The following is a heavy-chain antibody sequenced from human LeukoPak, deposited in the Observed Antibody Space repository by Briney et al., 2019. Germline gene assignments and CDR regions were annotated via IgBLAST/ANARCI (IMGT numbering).Heavy chain of an antibody. D-gene: IGHD1-26*01. CDR2: ISGSGGST. Sequence: GCSLRLSCAASGFTFSSYAMSWLRQAPGKELEWVSAISGSGGSTYYADFVKGRFPISRDNSKNTLYLQMNSLRAEDTAVYYCAKPPSEQPQSGYFDYWGQGTLVTVSS. CDR3: AKPPSEQPQSGYFDY. V-gene: IGHV3-23*01. CDR1: GFTFSSYA. J-gene: IGHJ4*02.